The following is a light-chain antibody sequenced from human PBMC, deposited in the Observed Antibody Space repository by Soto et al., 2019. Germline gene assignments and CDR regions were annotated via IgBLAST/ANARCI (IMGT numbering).Light chain of an antibody. J-gene: IGLJ1*01. CDR1: SSDVGGYNY. CDR2: DVS. V-gene: IGLV2-11*02. Sequence: QSALTQPRSVSGSPGQSGTISCTGTSSDVGGYNYVSWYQQHPGKAPILMIYDVSKRPSGVPDRFSGSKSGNTASLTISGLQAEDEADYYCCSYAGSYSEVFGTGTKVTVL. CDR3: CSYAGSYSEV.